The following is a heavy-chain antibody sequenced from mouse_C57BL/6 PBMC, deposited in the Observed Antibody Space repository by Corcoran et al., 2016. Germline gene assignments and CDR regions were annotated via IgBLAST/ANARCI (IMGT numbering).Heavy chain of an antibody. Sequence: EVQLQQSGPVLVKPGASVKMSCKASGYTFTDSYMNWVKQSHGKSLEWIGVINPYNGGTSYNQKFKGKATLTVDKSSSTAYMELNSLTSEDSAVYYCARLGRLGGSSFYAMDYWGQGTSVTVSS. J-gene: IGHJ4*01. V-gene: IGHV1-19*01. CDR1: GYTFTDSY. CDR3: ARLGRLGGSSFYAMDY. CDR2: INPYNGGT. D-gene: IGHD1-1*01.